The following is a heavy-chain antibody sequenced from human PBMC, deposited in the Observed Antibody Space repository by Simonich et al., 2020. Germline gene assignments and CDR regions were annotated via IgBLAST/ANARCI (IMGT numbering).Heavy chain of an antibody. V-gene: IGHV1-2*02. Sequence: QVQLVQSGAEVKKPGASVKVSCKASGYTFTGYYMHWVRQAPGQGLEGREWSNPNRCGTTYAQKFQGRGNMTRDTSISTAYMELSRLRSDDTAVYYCARSHIAAAGTGYFQHWGQGTLVTVSS. CDR2: SNPNRCGT. CDR1: GYTFTGYY. J-gene: IGHJ1*01. CDR3: ARSHIAAAGTGYFQH. D-gene: IGHD6-13*01.